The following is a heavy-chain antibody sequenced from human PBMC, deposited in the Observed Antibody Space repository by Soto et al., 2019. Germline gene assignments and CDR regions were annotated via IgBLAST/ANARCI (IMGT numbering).Heavy chain of an antibody. CDR3: ARLEKWYYNYYGLDV. V-gene: IGHV5-10-1*01. J-gene: IGHJ6*02. Sequence: GESLKLSCKGSGYSFTTYWISWVRQMPGKGLEWMGKIDPGDSSTNYSPSFRGHITISVDRSINTAHLQFSSLKAADTAVYYCARLEKWYYNYYGLDVWGQGTMVTVSS. CDR1: GYSFTTYW. D-gene: IGHD1-26*01. CDR2: IDPGDSST.